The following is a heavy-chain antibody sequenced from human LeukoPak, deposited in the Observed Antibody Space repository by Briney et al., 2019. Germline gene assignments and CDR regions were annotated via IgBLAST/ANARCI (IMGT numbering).Heavy chain of an antibody. D-gene: IGHD4-23*01. V-gene: IGHV1-18*01. CDR1: GYTFTSYG. Sequence: ASVKVSCKASGYTFTSYGISWVRQAPGQGLEWMGWISAYNGNTNYAQKLQGRVTITTDESTSTAYMELSSLRSEDTAVYYCARALYGGVAANWFDPWGQGTLVTVSS. CDR2: ISAYNGNT. J-gene: IGHJ5*02. CDR3: ARALYGGVAANWFDP.